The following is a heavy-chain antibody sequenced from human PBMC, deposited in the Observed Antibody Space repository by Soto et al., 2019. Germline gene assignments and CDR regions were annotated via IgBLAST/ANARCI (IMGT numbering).Heavy chain of an antibody. D-gene: IGHD1-26*01. Sequence: GGSLRLSCAASGFTFSSYWMHWVRQAPGKGLEWVSFISSSSSNIYYADSVKGRFTISRDNAKNSLYLQMNSLRAEDTAVYYCARLLVDPWYMDVWGKGTTVTVSS. CDR3: ARLLVDPWYMDV. J-gene: IGHJ6*03. CDR2: ISSSSSNI. V-gene: IGHV3-48*01. CDR1: GFTFSSYW.